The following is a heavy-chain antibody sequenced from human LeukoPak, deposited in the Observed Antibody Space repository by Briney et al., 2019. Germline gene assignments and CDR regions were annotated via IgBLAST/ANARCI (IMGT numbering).Heavy chain of an antibody. CDR2: ISWNSGSI. V-gene: IGHV3-9*01. J-gene: IGHJ4*02. D-gene: IGHD3-22*01. CDR3: ARAIDTSGHPIGY. Sequence: GGSLRLSCEASGFTFDNYAMHWVREAPGKGLEWVSGISWNSGSIGYADSVKGRFTISRDNAKNSLYVHMTSLRAEDTAVYYCARAIDTSGHPIGYWGQGTLVTVSS. CDR1: GFTFDNYA.